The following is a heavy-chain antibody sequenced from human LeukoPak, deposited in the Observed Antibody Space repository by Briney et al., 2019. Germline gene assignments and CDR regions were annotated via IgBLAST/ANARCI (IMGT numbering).Heavy chain of an antibody. CDR3: AREGPRGNSQFDY. Sequence: GGSLRLSCAASGFTFTNYWMHWVRQAPGKGLEWVALIWYDGSNKYYTDSVKGRLTISRDNSKNTLYLQMNSLRAEDTAIYYCAREGPRGNSQFDYWGQGTLVTVSS. J-gene: IGHJ4*02. D-gene: IGHD2/OR15-2a*01. V-gene: IGHV3-33*08. CDR2: IWYDGSNK. CDR1: GFTFTNYW.